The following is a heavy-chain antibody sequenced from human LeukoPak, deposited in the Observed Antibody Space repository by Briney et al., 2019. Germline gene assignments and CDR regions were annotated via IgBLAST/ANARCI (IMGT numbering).Heavy chain of an antibody. D-gene: IGHD6-13*01. CDR3: TTGKIYCSSCSDDY. Sequence: ASVKVSCKVSGYTLTELSMHWVRQAPGKGLEWMGGFDPEDPEDGEAIYAQKFQGRVTMTEDTSTDTAYMELSSLRSEDTAVYYCTTGKIYCSSCSDDYWGQGTLVTVSS. CDR1: GYTLTELS. V-gene: IGHV1-24*01. CDR2: FDPEDPEDGEA. J-gene: IGHJ4*02.